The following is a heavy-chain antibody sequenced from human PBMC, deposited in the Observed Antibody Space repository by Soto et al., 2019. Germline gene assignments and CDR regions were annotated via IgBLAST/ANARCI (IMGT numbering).Heavy chain of an antibody. V-gene: IGHV3-11*06. CDR3: ARGVLRRSQFDY. Sequence: GGSLRLSCAASGFTFSDYYMSWILQAPGKGLEWVSYISSSSSYTNYADSVKVRFTISRDNAKNSLYLQMNSLRAEDTAVYYCARGVLRRSQFDYWGQGTLVTVSS. CDR1: GFTFSDYY. CDR2: ISSSSSYT. J-gene: IGHJ4*02. D-gene: IGHD3-16*01.